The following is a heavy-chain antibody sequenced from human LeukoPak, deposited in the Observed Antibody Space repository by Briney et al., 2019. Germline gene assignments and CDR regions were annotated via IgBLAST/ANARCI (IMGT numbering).Heavy chain of an antibody. CDR2: ISWDGGST. V-gene: IGHV3-43*01. J-gene: IGHJ6*02. CDR1: GFTFDDYT. CDR3: AKDSKTYYYGMDV. Sequence: GGSLRLSCAASGFTFDDYTMHWVRQAPGKGLEWVSLISWDGGSTYYADSVKGRFTISRDNSKNSLYLQMNSLRTEDTALYYCAKDSKTYYYGMDVWGQGTTVTVSS.